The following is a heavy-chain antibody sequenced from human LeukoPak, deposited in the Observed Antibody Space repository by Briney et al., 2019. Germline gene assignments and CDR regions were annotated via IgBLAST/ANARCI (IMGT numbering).Heavy chain of an antibody. D-gene: IGHD2-15*01. V-gene: IGHV1-2*02. CDR2: INPNTGAT. CDR1: GYTFTGYY. CDR3: ARDERFCNGDNHYPDLGY. J-gene: IGHJ4*02. Sequence: ASVEVSCKASGYTFTGYYMFWVRQAPGQGLEWMGWINPNTGATKYAQNFQGRVTLTRDTSIRTTFMELSSLRSDDTAFYYCARDERFCNGDNHYPDLGYWGQGTLVTDSS.